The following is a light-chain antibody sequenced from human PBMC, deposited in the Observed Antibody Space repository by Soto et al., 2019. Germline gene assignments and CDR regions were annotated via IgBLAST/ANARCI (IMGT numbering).Light chain of an antibody. CDR2: STD. V-gene: IGLV1-44*01. CDR3: ATWDASLTGYV. CDR1: SSNIGSNT. J-gene: IGLJ1*01. Sequence: QSALTQPPSASGALGQRVTISCSGGSSNIGSNTVNWYQQPPGTAPKLLICSTDQRPSGVPDRFSGSKSGTSASLAISGLQSEDEADYSCATWDASLTGYVFGTGTKLTVL.